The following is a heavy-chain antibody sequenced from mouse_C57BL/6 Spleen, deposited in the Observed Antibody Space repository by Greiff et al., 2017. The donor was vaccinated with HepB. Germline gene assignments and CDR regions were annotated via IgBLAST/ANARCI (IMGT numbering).Heavy chain of an antibody. V-gene: IGHV1-80*01. CDR1: GYAFSSYW. CDR2: IYPGDGDT. D-gene: IGHD4-1*01. Sequence: QVQLQQSGAELVKPGASVKISCKASGYAFSSYWMNWVKQRPGKGLEWIGQIYPGDGDTNYNGKFKGKATLTADKSSSTAYMQLSSLTSEDSAVYFCARGKLGRYYFDYWGQGTTLTVSS. CDR3: ARGKLGRYYFDY. J-gene: IGHJ2*01.